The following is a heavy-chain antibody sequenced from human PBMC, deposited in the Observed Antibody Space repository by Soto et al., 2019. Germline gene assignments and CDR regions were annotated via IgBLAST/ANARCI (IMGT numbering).Heavy chain of an antibody. D-gene: IGHD6-19*01. J-gene: IGHJ3*02. CDR2: IYYSGST. V-gene: IGHV4-59*08. CDR3: ARHFGRGWYFDAFDI. CDR1: GGSISSYY. Sequence: SETLSLTCTVSGGSISSYYWSWIRQPPGKGLEWIGYIYYSGSTNYNPSLKSRVTISVDTSKNQFSLKLSSVTAADTAVYYCARHFGRGWYFDAFDIWGQGTMVTVSS.